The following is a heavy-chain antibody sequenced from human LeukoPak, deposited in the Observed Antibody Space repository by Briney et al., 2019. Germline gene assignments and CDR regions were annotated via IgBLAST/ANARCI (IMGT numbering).Heavy chain of an antibody. V-gene: IGHV1-69*13. CDR3: ARDSYGSGSYYWFDP. J-gene: IGHJ5*02. CDR2: IIPIFGTA. Sequence: SVKVSCKASGGTFSSYAISWVRQAPGQGLEWMGGIIPIFGTANYAQKFQGRVTITADESASTVYMELSSLRSEDTAVYYCARDSYGSGSYYWFDPWGQGTLVTVSS. D-gene: IGHD1-26*01. CDR1: GGTFSSYA.